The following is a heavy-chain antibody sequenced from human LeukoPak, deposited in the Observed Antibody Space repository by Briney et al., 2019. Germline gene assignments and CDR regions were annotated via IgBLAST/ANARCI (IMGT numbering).Heavy chain of an antibody. Sequence: SQTLSLTXSVSGRSISSASYYWSWIRQPAGKGLEWIGRIYTSGNTDYNPSLKSGVSMSVDTSKNQFSLQLSSVTAADTAVYYCARGYCDSSSCFWYFDLWGPGTLVTVSS. V-gene: IGHV4-61*02. J-gene: IGHJ2*01. CDR2: IYTSGNT. CDR1: GRSISSASYY. D-gene: IGHD6-13*01. CDR3: ARGYCDSSSCFWYFDL.